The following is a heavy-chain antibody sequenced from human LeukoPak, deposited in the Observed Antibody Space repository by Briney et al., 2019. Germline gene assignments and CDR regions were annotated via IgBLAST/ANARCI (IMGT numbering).Heavy chain of an antibody. CDR3: ARTSYYDSTRGDWFDP. V-gene: IGHV3-21*01. Sequence: PGGSLRLSCAASGFTLSSYSLSWVRQAPGKGLEWVSSISATFTYIYYADSVKGRFTISRDNAKNSLYLQMNSLRAEDTAVYYCARTSYYDSTRGDWFDPWGQGTLVTVSS. CDR1: GFTLSSYS. J-gene: IGHJ5*02. D-gene: IGHD3-22*01. CDR2: ISATFTYI.